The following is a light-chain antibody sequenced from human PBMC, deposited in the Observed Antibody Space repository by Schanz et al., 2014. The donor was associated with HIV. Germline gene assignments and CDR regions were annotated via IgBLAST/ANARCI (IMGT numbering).Light chain of an antibody. Sequence: ENVLTQSPGTLSLSPGERATLSCRASQYVSSTYLACYQQKPGQGPRLLIYGTSSRATGVPDRFSGSGSGTDFTLTISRLAPEDFAVYYCQQYGSSLGTFGGGTKVEIK. CDR2: GTS. J-gene: IGKJ4*01. V-gene: IGKV3-20*01. CDR3: QQYGSSLGT. CDR1: QYVSSTY.